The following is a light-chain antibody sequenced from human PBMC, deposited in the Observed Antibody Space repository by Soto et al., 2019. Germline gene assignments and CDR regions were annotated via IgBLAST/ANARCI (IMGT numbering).Light chain of an antibody. V-gene: IGLV4-69*01. J-gene: IGLJ3*02. Sequence: QSVLTQSPSASASLGASVKLTCTLSSGHSSYAIAWHQQQPEKGPRYLMKLNSDGSHSKGDGIPDRFSGSSSGADRYLTISSLQSEDEADYYCQTWGTGIWVFGGGTKLTV. CDR3: QTWGTGIWV. CDR2: LNSDGSH. CDR1: SGHSSYA.